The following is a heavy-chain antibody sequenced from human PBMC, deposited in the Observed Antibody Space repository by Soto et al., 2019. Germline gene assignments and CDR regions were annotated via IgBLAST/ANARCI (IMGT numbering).Heavy chain of an antibody. J-gene: IGHJ4*02. CDR2: ISVSGCST. CDR1: VFTFSSYA. V-gene: IGHV3-23*01. Sequence: GGSLRLSCAASVFTFSSYAMSWVRQAPGKGLEWFSAISVSGCSTXXADSVKGRXTISRYNSKNTXYLQRXSLRAEDTSVYYCAKGDKYGPHFDYWRQGTLVTDSS. CDR3: AKGDKYGPHFDY. D-gene: IGHD2-15*01.